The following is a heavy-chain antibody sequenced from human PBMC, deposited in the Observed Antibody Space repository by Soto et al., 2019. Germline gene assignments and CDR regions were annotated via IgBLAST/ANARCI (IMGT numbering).Heavy chain of an antibody. Sequence: GESLKISCQGSGYSFTSYWIGWVRQMPGKGLEWMGIIYPGDSDTRYSPSFQGQVTISADKSISTAYLQWSSLKASDTAMYYCARGFDSGWGLGNWFDPWGQGTLVTVSS. J-gene: IGHJ5*02. CDR2: IYPGDSDT. D-gene: IGHD6-19*01. V-gene: IGHV5-51*01. CDR1: GYSFTSYW. CDR3: ARGFDSGWGLGNWFDP.